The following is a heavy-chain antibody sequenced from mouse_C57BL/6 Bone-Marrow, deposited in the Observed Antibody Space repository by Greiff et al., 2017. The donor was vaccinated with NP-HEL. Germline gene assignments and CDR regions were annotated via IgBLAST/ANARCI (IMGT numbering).Heavy chain of an antibody. CDR3: ARYYYGSSSFDY. Sequence: QVHVKQPGAELVKPGASVKLSCKASGYTFTSYLMHWVKQRPGRGLEWIGRIDPNSGGTKYNEKFKSKATLTVDKPSSTAYMQLNSLTSADSAVYYCARYYYGSSSFDYWGQGTTLTVSS. V-gene: IGHV1-72*01. D-gene: IGHD1-1*01. CDR2: IDPNSGGT. J-gene: IGHJ2*01. CDR1: GYTFTSYL.